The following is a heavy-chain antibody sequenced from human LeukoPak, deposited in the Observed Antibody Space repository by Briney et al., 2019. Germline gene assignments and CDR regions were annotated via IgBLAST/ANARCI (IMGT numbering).Heavy chain of an antibody. V-gene: IGHV3-7*01. D-gene: IGHD1-26*01. J-gene: IGHJ4*02. CDR3: ARDRWELLPFDY. CDR2: IKFDGSDK. Sequence: GGSLRLSCAASGFTFSNYWMSWVRQAPGKGLEWVANIKFDGSDKFYVDSVKGRFTISRDNAKNLLYLQMNSPRAEDTAVYYCARDRWELLPFDYGGQEPLVPV. CDR1: GFTFSNYW.